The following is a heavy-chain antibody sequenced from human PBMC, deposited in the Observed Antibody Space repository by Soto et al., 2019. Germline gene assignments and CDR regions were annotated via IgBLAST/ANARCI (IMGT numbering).Heavy chain of an antibody. D-gene: IGHD6-13*01. J-gene: IGHJ5*02. CDR3: ARAHGSSWYNWFDP. CDR1: GGKFSSYG. CDR2: MIPLFGTK. Sequence: QVLLVQSGAELKKPGSSVKVSCKASGGKFSSYGISWVRQAPGRGLEWMGGMIPLFGTKNYAQKFRGRVTVTADESTSTAYMELRGMRFADTAVYYCARAHGSSWYNWFDPWGQGTLVTVSS. V-gene: IGHV1-69*01.